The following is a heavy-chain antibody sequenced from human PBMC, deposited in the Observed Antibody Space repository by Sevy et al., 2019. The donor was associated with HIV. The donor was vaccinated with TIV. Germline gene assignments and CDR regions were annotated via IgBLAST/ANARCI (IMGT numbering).Heavy chain of an antibody. D-gene: IGHD5-18*01. CDR1: GYTFTGQY. Sequence: ASVKVSYKASGYTFTGQYIHWVRQAPGQGLEWMGWINPNSGNTNYAQEFQGRVTMTRDTSISTAYMELSGLKSDDTAVYYCSRDLRLRGYSYGCFDYWGQGTLVTVSS. CDR3: SRDLRLRGYSYGCFDY. J-gene: IGHJ4*02. V-gene: IGHV1-2*02. CDR2: INPNSGNT.